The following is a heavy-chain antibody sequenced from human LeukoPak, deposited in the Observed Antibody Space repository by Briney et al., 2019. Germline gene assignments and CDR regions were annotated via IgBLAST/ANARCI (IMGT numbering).Heavy chain of an antibody. CDR2: IYPGDSDT. CDR3: AIHAHYGS. Sequence: HGESLKISCKGSGYIFSTYLIGWVRQEPGKGLEWMGIIYPGDSDTRYSPSFQGHVTISADKSISTVYLQWSSLKASDTAMYYCAIHAHYGSWGQGTLVTVSS. CDR1: GYIFSTYL. D-gene: IGHD3-10*01. V-gene: IGHV5-51*01. J-gene: IGHJ4*02.